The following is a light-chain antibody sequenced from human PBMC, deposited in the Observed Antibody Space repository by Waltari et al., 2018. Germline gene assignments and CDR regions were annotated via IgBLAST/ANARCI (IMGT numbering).Light chain of an antibody. V-gene: IGKV4-1*01. Sequence: DIVMNQSPDSLAVSLGERATIDCKSSQIVFYRSNKKNYLAWYQHKAGQPPKLLFYWASTRDAVVPDLFSAGGSGTYFTLTINNLQAEDVAVYYCQQYYRSRTFGQGTKVEIK. CDR3: QQYYRSRT. J-gene: IGKJ1*01. CDR2: WAS. CDR1: QIVFYRSNKKNY.